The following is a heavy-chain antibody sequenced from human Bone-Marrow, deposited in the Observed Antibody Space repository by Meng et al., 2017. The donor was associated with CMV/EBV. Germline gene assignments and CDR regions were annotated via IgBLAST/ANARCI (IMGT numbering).Heavy chain of an antibody. CDR3: AHGRRYYNYIWGSYRPVFDY. CDR1: GFSLRTSGAG. J-gene: IGHJ4*02. Sequence: SGPTLVKPTQTLTLTCTFSGFSLRTSGAGVGWMRQPPGKALEWLALIYWNDDKNYSPSLRGRLTMTKDTSRNLVVLKMTNMDPVDTATYYCAHGRRYYNYIWGSYRPVFDYWGQGILVTVSS. CDR2: IYWNDDK. D-gene: IGHD3-16*02. V-gene: IGHV2-5*01.